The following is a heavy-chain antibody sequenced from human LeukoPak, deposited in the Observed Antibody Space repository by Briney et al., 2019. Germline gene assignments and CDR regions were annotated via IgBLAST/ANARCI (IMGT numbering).Heavy chain of an antibody. D-gene: IGHD3-22*01. CDR3: ARDYSTLAVVVSYYFDY. CDR2: ISSSSSYI. Sequence: GGSLRLSCAASGFTFSSYSMNWVRQAPGKGLEWVSSISSSSSYIYYADSVKGRFTISRDNSKNTLYLQMNSLRAEDTAVHYCARDYSTLAVVVSYYFDYWGQGTLVTVSS. J-gene: IGHJ4*02. V-gene: IGHV3-21*01. CDR1: GFTFSSYS.